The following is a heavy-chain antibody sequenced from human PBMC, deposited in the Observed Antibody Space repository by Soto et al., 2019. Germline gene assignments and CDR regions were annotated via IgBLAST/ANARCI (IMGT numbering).Heavy chain of an antibody. CDR3: AKTGSFWGFVDS. D-gene: IGHD1-26*01. J-gene: IGHJ4*02. CDR2: ISYDGSHK. V-gene: IGHV3-30*18. CDR1: GFTLSTYG. Sequence: QVQLVESGGGVVQPGTSLRLSCAASGFTLSTYGMHWVHQAPGKGLEWVAVISYDGSHKYCADSVKGRFTISRDTSKNTLYLQLNSLRPEDTGVYYCAKTGSFWGFVDSWGQGTLVTVSS.